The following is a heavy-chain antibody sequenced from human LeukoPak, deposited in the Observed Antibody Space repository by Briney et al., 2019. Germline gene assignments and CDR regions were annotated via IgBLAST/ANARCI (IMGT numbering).Heavy chain of an antibody. D-gene: IGHD2-15*01. Sequence: GGSLRLSCAVSGFTFSIYAMHWVRQAPGKGLEYVSGISSNGGSTNYANSVKGRFTISRDNSKNTLYLQMGSLRAEDMAVYYCARLYCSGGSCSDYWGQGTLVTVSP. CDR2: ISSNGGST. J-gene: IGHJ4*02. V-gene: IGHV3-64*01. CDR3: ARLYCSGGSCSDY. CDR1: GFTFSIYA.